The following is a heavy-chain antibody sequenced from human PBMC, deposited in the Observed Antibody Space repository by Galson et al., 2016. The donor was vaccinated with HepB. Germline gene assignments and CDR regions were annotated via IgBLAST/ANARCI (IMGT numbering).Heavy chain of an antibody. Sequence: SLRLSCAASGFSFSDHAMTWVRQAPGKGLEWVSGISGGGDITYYADSVKGRFTISRDNSKNTLYLQMNRLRDEDTAVYYCAKDEIGDFRYYFDYWGQGTLVTVSS. CDR2: ISGGGDIT. CDR1: GFSFSDHA. V-gene: IGHV3-23*01. CDR3: AKDEIGDFRYYFDY. D-gene: IGHD2/OR15-2a*01. J-gene: IGHJ4*02.